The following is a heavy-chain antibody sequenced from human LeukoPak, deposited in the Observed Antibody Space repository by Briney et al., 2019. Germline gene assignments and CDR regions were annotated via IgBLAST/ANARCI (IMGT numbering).Heavy chain of an antibody. J-gene: IGHJ3*02. D-gene: IGHD6-19*01. V-gene: IGHV4-61*01. CDR2: IYYSGST. CDR1: PYFISSAYY. CDR3: ARRHSSGWYRDAFDI. Sequence: SETLSLTCTVSPYFISSAYYWGWIRQPPGKGLQWIGYIYYSGSTNYNPSLKSRVTISGDTSKNQFSLKLSSVTAADTAVYYCARRHSSGWYRDAFDIWGPGTMVTVSS.